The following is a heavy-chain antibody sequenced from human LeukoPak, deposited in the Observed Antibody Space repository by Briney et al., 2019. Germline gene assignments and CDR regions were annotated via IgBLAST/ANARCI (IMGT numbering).Heavy chain of an antibody. Sequence: PSETLSLAXAVYGGSFSGYYWSWIRQPPGKGLEWIGEINHSGSTNYNPSLKSRVTISVDTSKNQFSLKLSSVTAADTAVYYCARSWSGYYRGWGQGTLVTVSS. CDR3: ARSWSGYYRG. CDR1: GGSFSGYY. J-gene: IGHJ4*02. D-gene: IGHD3-3*01. CDR2: INHSGST. V-gene: IGHV4-34*01.